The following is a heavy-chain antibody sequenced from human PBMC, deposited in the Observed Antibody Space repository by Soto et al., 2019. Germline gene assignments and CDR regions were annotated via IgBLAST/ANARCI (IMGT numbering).Heavy chain of an antibody. D-gene: IGHD2-21*01. CDR2: ILYTGSA. J-gene: IGHJ3*02. V-gene: IGHV4-31*03. CDR1: GGSIRNDNYF. Sequence: QVQLQESAPGLLKPSQTLSLTCTVSGGSIRNDNYFWGWVRQLPGKGLEWSGYILYTGSASYNPSFFGRVTLLVDTTKNQFSMNLKSVTAADTATYYCAREVIAPPDADGFDIWGQGTTVTVSS. CDR3: AREVIAPPDADGFDI.